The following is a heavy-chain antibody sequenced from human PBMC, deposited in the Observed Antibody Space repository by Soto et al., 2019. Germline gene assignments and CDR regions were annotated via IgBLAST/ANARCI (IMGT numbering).Heavy chain of an antibody. V-gene: IGHV1-69*01. J-gene: IGHJ3*02. D-gene: IGHD3-22*01. CDR2: IIPIFGTA. CDR1: GGTFSSYA. CDR3: VRARRYYDSSGYYYVLVVGAFDI. Sequence: QVQLVQSGAEVKKPGSSVKVSCKASGGTFSSYAISWVRQAPGQGLEWMGGIIPIFGTANYAQKFQGRVTITADESTSTAYMELSSLRSEDTAVYYCVRARRYYDSSGYYYVLVVGAFDIWGQGTMVTVSS.